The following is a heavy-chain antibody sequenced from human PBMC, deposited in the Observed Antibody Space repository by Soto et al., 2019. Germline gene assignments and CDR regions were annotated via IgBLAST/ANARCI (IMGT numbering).Heavy chain of an antibody. V-gene: IGHV1-18*01. J-gene: IGHJ6*02. Sequence: QVQLVQSGAEVKKPGASVKVSCKASGYTFTSYGISWVRQAPGQGLEWIGWISAYNGNTNYAQKLQGRVTMTTDTSTSTAYMELRSLRYDDTAVYYCARGARITMIVVGVPYYYYGMDFWGQGTPVTVSS. D-gene: IGHD3-22*01. CDR1: GYTFTSYG. CDR2: ISAYNGNT. CDR3: ARGARITMIVVGVPYYYYGMDF.